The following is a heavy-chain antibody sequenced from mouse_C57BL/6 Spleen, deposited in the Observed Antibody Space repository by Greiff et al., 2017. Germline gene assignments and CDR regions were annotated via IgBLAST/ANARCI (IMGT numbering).Heavy chain of an antibody. J-gene: IGHJ1*03. D-gene: IGHD1-1*01. CDR1: GYTFTSYG. Sequence: QVQLQQSGAELARPGASVKLSCKASGYTFTSYGISWVKQRTGQGLEWIGEIDPRSGNTYYNEKFKGKATLTADKSSSTAYMELRSLTSEDSAVYYCARRYGSCDLYFDVWGTVTTVTVAS. CDR3: ARRYGSCDLYFDV. V-gene: IGHV1-81*01. CDR2: IDPRSGNT.